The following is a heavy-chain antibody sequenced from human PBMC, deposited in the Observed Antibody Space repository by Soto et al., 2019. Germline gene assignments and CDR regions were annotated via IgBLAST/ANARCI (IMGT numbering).Heavy chain of an antibody. Sequence: QVQLVQSGAEVKKPGASVTVSCKTSGYPLTDFYIHWVRQAPGQGLEWMAWINPHTGDTNTALKFQGRVTTTRDTSINTAFMELSRLSSDDPAVYYCARAGGAAPGARREWFLDLWGRGTLVSVSS. D-gene: IGHD3-3*01. J-gene: IGHJ2*01. CDR2: INPHTGDT. V-gene: IGHV1-2*02. CDR3: ARAGGAAPGARREWFLDL. CDR1: GYPLTDFY.